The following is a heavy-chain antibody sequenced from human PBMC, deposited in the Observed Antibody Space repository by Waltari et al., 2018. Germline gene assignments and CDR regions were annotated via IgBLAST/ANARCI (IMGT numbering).Heavy chain of an antibody. Sequence: QLQLQESGPGLVKPSGTLFLICAVSGDSMSNNWWSWVRQSPGKGLEWIGQVLGSGRTNYNPSFASRVTISLDTSTYQFALKMTSATAADTALYYCARDRGRGLYLDTWGQGTLVTVSP. J-gene: IGHJ4*02. D-gene: IGHD2-15*01. CDR3: ARDRGRGLYLDT. V-gene: IGHV4-4*02. CDR1: GDSMSNNW. CDR2: VLGSGRT.